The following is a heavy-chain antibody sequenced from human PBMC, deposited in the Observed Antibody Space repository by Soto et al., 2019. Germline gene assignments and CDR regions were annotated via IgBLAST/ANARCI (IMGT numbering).Heavy chain of an antibody. V-gene: IGHV4-61*03. CDR1: GVSVTSGSYY. J-gene: IGHJ4*02. CDR3: ARDFRGLGIRRDFDY. Sequence: QVQLQESGPGLVKPSETLSLTCSVSGVSVTSGSYYWTWIRQPPGKGLEWIGYIHYTGITTYNPSLNSRVSMSIDTSKRLFYLKMNSVTAADTAVYYCARDFRGLGIRRDFDYGGQGTPVTVSS. D-gene: IGHD3-10*01. CDR2: IHYTGIT.